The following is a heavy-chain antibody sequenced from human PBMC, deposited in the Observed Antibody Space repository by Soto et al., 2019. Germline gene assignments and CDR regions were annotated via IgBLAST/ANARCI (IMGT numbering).Heavy chain of an antibody. V-gene: IGHV5-51*01. D-gene: IGHD3-16*01. CDR2: IYPGDSDT. Sequence: PGESLKISCKGSGYSFTSYWIGWVRQMPGKGLEWMGIIYPGDSDTRYSPSFQGQVTISADKSISTAYLQWSSLKASDTAMYYCARHPTSRVMGSFDYYFGMDVWGQGITVTVSS. CDR3: ARHPTSRVMGSFDYYFGMDV. J-gene: IGHJ6*02. CDR1: GYSFTSYW.